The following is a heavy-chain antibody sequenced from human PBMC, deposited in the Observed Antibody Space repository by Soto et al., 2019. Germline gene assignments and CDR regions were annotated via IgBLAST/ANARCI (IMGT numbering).Heavy chain of an antibody. J-gene: IGHJ5*02. Sequence: EVQLLESGGDFVQPGRSLRLACEASGFTFSNYAMSWVRQAPGKGLEWVSSISGGSSKKNYADSVKGRFTISRDNSKNTLFLQMSSLRVEDTAVYFCAKDSRDNSPTRDPFDTWGQGTLVTVSS. V-gene: IGHV3-23*01. CDR2: ISGGSSKK. CDR3: AKDSRDNSPTRDPFDT. D-gene: IGHD1-20*01. CDR1: GFTFSNYA.